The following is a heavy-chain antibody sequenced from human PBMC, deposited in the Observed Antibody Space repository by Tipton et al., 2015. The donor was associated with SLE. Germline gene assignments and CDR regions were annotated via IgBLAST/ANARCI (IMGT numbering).Heavy chain of an antibody. D-gene: IGHD7-27*01. Sequence: TLSLTCTVSGGSISSYYWSWIRQPPGKGLEWIGYIYYSGSTNYDPSLKSRVTMSVDTSENQFSLRLSSVTPEDTAVYYCARGYGLTGEGEGDFDYWGQGTLVTVSS. V-gene: IGHV4-59*12. J-gene: IGHJ4*02. CDR2: IYYSGST. CDR3: ARGYGLTGEGEGDFDY. CDR1: GGSISSYY.